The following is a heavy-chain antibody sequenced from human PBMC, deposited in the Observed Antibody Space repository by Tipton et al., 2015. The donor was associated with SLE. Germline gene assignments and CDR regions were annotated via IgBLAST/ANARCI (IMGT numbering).Heavy chain of an antibody. CDR2: IYYSGST. CDR3: ASPLAAAGSYYFDY. CDR1: GGSISSSSYY. Sequence: TLSLTCTVSGGSISSSSYYWGWIRQPPGKGLEWIGSIYYSGSTYYNPSLKSRVTISGDTSKNQFSLKLSSVTAADTAVYYCASPLAAAGSYYFDYWGQGTLVTVSS. J-gene: IGHJ4*02. D-gene: IGHD6-13*01. V-gene: IGHV4-39*01.